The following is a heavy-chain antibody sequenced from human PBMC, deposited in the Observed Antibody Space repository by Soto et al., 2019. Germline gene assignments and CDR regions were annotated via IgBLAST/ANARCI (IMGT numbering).Heavy chain of an antibody. CDR3: ARDGGTGFNQLAS. D-gene: IGHD2-2*01. V-gene: IGHV4-38-2*02. J-gene: IGHJ4*02. CDR2: IYHSGST. Sequence: SETLSLTCAVSGYSISTGFNWAWIRQPPGKGLEWIGSIYHSGSTYYNLSLKSRVTISSDASKNQISLKLSSVTAADTALYYCARDGGTGFNQLASGAQETLVTVS. CDR1: GYSISTGFN.